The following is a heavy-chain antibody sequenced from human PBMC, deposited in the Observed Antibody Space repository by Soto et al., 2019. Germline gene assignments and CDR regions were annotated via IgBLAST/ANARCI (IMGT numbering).Heavy chain of an antibody. V-gene: IGHV3-11*03. CDR2: ISSSSSYT. D-gene: IGHD6-13*01. Sequence: GGSLRLSCAASGFTFSDYYMSWIRQAPGKGLGWVSYISSSSSYTNYADSVKGRFTISRDNAKNSLYLQMNSLRAEDTAVYYCARSLDSSSWPFDYWGQGTLVTVSS. CDR3: ARSLDSSSWPFDY. CDR1: GFTFSDYY. J-gene: IGHJ4*02.